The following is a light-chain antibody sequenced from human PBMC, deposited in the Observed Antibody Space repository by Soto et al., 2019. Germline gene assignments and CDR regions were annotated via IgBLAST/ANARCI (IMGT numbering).Light chain of an antibody. CDR2: DAS. Sequence: IGLTQSPATLYLSPGERATLSCRASQSVSSYLAWYQQKGGQAPRLLIYDASSRAPGSPARFSGSGSGTDCTLTISSLEPEDFAVYYCQQRSFWPTCGGGTKVEIK. J-gene: IGKJ4*01. CDR1: QSVSSY. CDR3: QQRSFWPT. V-gene: IGKV3-11*01.